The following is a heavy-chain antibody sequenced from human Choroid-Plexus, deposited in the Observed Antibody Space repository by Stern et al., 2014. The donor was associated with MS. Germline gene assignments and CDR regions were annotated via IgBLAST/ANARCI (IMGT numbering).Heavy chain of an antibody. CDR3: ARDQRGITIFGVVTDYYYLGMDV. CDR1: GYIFTGYY. Sequence: MQLVESGAEVKKPGASVKVSCKTSGYIFTGYYIHWVRQAPGQGLEWMAWINPNTGGTKYAQKFQVRVPMSRDTSISTAYVELSSLTSDDTAVYYCARDQRGITIFGVVTDYYYLGMDVWGQGTTVTVSS. D-gene: IGHD3-3*01. V-gene: IGHV1-2*02. J-gene: IGHJ6*02. CDR2: INPNTGGT.